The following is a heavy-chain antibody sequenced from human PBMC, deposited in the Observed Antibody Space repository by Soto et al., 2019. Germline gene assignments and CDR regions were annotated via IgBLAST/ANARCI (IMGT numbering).Heavy chain of an antibody. CDR3: ARKEGYCIGGSCYSGMDV. Sequence: SVKVSCKASGGTFSSYAISWVRQAPGQGLEWMGGIIPIFGTANYAQKFQGRVTITADESTSTAYMELRSLRSEDTAVYYCARKEGYCIGGSCYSGMDVWGQGTTVTVSS. CDR1: GGTFSSYA. CDR2: IIPIFGTA. V-gene: IGHV1-69*13. J-gene: IGHJ6*02. D-gene: IGHD2-15*01.